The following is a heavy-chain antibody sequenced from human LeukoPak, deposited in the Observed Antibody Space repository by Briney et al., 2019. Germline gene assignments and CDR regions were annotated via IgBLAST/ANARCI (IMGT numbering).Heavy chain of an antibody. D-gene: IGHD3-10*01. CDR1: GFTFSSYA. CDR2: ISGSGGST. Sequence: PGGSLRLSCAASGFTFSSYAMSWVRQAPGKGLEWVSAISGSGGSTYYADSVKGRFTISRDNSKNTLYPQMNSLRAEDTAVYYCAKDHRFGEFFDYWGQGTLVTVSS. CDR3: AKDHRFGEFFDY. V-gene: IGHV3-23*01. J-gene: IGHJ4*02.